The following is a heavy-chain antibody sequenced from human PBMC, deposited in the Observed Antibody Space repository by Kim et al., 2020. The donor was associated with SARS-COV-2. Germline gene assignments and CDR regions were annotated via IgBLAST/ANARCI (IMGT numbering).Heavy chain of an antibody. CDR1: GGSFSGYY. D-gene: IGHD2-2*01. CDR3: ARIRTSCYCSDY. CDR2: INHSGST. J-gene: IGHJ4*02. V-gene: IGHV4-34*01. Sequence: SETLSLTCAVYGGSFSGYYWSWIRQPPGKGLAWIGEINHSGSTNYNPSLKSRVTISVDTSKNQFSLKLSSVTAADTAVYYCARIRTSCYCSDYWGQGTLVTVSS.